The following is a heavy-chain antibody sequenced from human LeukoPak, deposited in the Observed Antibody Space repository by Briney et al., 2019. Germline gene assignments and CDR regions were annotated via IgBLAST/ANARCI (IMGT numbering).Heavy chain of an antibody. CDR2: ISAYNGNT. Sequence: EASVKVSCKASGGTFSSYAISWVRQAPGQGLEWMGWISAYNGNTNYAQKLQGRVTMTTDTSTSTAYMELRSLRSDDTAVYYCARDHQRYYDSSGSDYWGQGTLVTVSS. CDR1: GGTFSSYA. V-gene: IGHV1-18*01. CDR3: ARDHQRYYDSSGSDY. J-gene: IGHJ4*02. D-gene: IGHD3-22*01.